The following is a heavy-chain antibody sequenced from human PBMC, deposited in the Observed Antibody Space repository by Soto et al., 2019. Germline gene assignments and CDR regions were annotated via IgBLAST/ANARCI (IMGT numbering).Heavy chain of an antibody. V-gene: IGHV4-34*01. Sequence: SETLSLTCAVYGGSLSGYYWSWIRQPPGKGLEWIGEINHSGSTNYNPSLKSRVTISEDTSKNQFSLKLSSVTAADTAVYYCARRYYYGSGSLVDYFGMDVWGQGTTVT. CDR2: INHSGST. D-gene: IGHD3-10*01. J-gene: IGHJ6*02. CDR3: ARRYYYGSGSLVDYFGMDV. CDR1: GGSLSGYY.